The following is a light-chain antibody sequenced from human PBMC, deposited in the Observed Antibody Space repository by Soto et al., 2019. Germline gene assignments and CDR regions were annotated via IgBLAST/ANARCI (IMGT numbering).Light chain of an antibody. CDR2: GVS. V-gene: IGKV3-20*01. CDR3: GQFVSAPPRT. J-gene: IGKJ1*01. Sequence: EIVLTQSPGTLSLSPGERATLSCRASQSVSSTFLASYQQKPGQAPRLLIFGVSNRATGIPDRFSGSGSGTDFTLTISRLEPEDFAVYYCGQFVSAPPRTFGQGTKVEIK. CDR1: QSVSSTF.